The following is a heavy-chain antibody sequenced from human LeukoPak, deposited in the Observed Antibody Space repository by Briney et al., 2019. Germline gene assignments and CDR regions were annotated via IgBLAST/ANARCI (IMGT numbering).Heavy chain of an antibody. V-gene: IGHV3-30-3*01. J-gene: IGHJ4*02. D-gene: IGHD4-11*01. CDR3: ARGPYSNYEGVDY. Sequence: GGSLRLSCAASGFTFSSYAMHWVRQAPGKGLEWVAVISYDGSNKYYADSVKGRFTISRDNAKNSLYLQMNSLRAEDTAVYYCARGPYSNYEGVDYWGQGTLVTVSS. CDR2: ISYDGSNK. CDR1: GFTFSSYA.